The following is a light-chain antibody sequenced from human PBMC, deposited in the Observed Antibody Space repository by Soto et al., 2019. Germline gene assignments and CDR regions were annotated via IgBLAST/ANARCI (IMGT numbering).Light chain of an antibody. CDR3: QQYGSSPTWT. CDR1: QSVSSY. J-gene: IGKJ1*01. V-gene: IGKV3-20*01. CDR2: DAS. Sequence: EVVLTQSRATPSLSPGAIATLSCRASQSVSSYLAWYQHKPGQAPRLLIYDASDRATGIPGRFSGSGSGTDFTLTISRLEPEDFAVYYCQQYGSSPTWTFGQGTIVDI.